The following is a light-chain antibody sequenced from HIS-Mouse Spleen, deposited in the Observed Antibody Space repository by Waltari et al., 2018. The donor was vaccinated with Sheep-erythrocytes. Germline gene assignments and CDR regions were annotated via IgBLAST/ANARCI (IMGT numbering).Light chain of an antibody. CDR2: QDS. V-gene: IGLV3-1*01. CDR1: KLGDKY. CDR3: QAWDSSTAVV. J-gene: IGLJ2*01. Sequence: SYELTQPPSVSVSPGQTASITCSGDKLGDKYACWYQQKPGQSHVLVIYQDSNRPSGIPERFSGSNSGNTATLTLSGTQAMDEADYYCQAWDSSTAVVFGGGTKLTVL.